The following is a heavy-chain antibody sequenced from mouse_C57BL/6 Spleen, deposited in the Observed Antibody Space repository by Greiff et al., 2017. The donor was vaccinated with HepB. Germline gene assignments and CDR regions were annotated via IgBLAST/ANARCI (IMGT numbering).Heavy chain of an antibody. D-gene: IGHD1-1*01. CDR2: IDPETGGT. CDR1: GYTFTDYE. J-gene: IGHJ1*03. V-gene: IGHV1-15*01. Sequence: VQLQQSGAELVRPGASVTLSCKASGYTFTDYEMHWVKQTPVHGLEWIGAIDPETGGTAYNQKFKGKAILTADKSSSTAYMELRSLTSEDSAVYYCTRDLLLRYPWYFDVWGTGTTVTVSS. CDR3: TRDLLLRYPWYFDV.